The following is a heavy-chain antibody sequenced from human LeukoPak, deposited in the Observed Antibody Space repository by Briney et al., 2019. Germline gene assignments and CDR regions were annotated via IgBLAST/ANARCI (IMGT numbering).Heavy chain of an antibody. CDR2: IWYDGSNK. CDR3: ARDRGIVVPAAILDY. Sequence: SLRLSCAASEFTFSSYGMHWVRQAPGKGLEWVAVIWYDGSNKYYADSVKGRFTISRDNSKNTLYLQMNSLRAEDTAVYYCARDRGIVVPAAILDYWGQGTLVTVSS. D-gene: IGHD2-2*02. J-gene: IGHJ4*02. CDR1: EFTFSSYG. V-gene: IGHV3-33*01.